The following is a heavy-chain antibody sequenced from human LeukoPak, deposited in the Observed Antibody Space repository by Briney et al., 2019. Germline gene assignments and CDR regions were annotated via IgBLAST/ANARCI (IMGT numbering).Heavy chain of an antibody. CDR3: ARLELQYFQH. V-gene: IGHV4-39*01. Sequence: SETLSLTCTVSGVSISGYYWGWMRQPPGKGLEWIGSIYYSGSTYYNPSLKSRVTISVDTSKNQFSLKLSSATAADTAVYYCARLELQYFQHWGQGTLVTVSS. CDR2: IYYSGST. J-gene: IGHJ1*01. D-gene: IGHD1-7*01. CDR1: GVSISGYY.